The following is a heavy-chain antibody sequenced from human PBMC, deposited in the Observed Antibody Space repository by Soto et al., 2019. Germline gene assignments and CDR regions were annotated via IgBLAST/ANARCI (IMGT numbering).Heavy chain of an antibody. CDR3: AKDLTLSDYYYFGLDL. Sequence: GGSLRLSCAASGFTFGDFAMHWVRQAPGKGLEWVAGINWNSDKVDYADPVKGRFTISRDNAKNSLYLQMNSLRPEDTALYYCAKDLTLSDYYYFGLDLWGQGTTVTVSS. CDR1: GFTFGDFA. V-gene: IGHV3-9*01. CDR2: INWNSDKV. J-gene: IGHJ6*02. D-gene: IGHD7-27*01.